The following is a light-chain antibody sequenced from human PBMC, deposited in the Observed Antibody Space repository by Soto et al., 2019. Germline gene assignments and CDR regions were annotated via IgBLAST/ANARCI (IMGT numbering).Light chain of an antibody. Sequence: QLVLTQPLSASGTPGQRVTISCSGSRSNIGSGAVNWYQQLPGTAPKLLIYSNNQRPSGVPDRFSGSKSGTSASLAISGLQSEDETDYYCAAWDGSLNGWVFGGGTKVTVL. CDR2: SNN. V-gene: IGLV1-44*01. CDR3: AAWDGSLNGWV. J-gene: IGLJ3*02. CDR1: RSNIGSGA.